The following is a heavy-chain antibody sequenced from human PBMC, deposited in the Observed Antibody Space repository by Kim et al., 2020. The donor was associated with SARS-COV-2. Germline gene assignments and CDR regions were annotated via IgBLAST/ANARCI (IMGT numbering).Heavy chain of an antibody. J-gene: IGHJ4*02. CDR1: FSSYC. CDR2: INSDGGTT. V-gene: IGHV3-74*01. CDR3: ASRRYTGTYYYFDY. Sequence: FSSYCMHWVRQAPGKGLVWVSRINSDGGTTSYADSVKGRFTISRDNAKSTLYLQMNSLRAEDTAVYYCASRRYTGTYYYFDYWGQGTLVTVSS. D-gene: IGHD1-26*01.